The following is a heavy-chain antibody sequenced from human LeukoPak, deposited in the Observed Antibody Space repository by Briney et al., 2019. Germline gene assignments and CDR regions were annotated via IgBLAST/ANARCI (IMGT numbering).Heavy chain of an antibody. J-gene: IGHJ5*02. CDR1: GYSFTNYG. CDR3: ARVRGDRSWFDP. V-gene: IGHV1-69*13. Sequence: SVKVSCKASGYSFTNYGITWVRQAPGQGLEWMGGIIPIFDTSNYAQRFQGRVTFTSDDSTSTAYMELSSLRSEDTAVYYCARVRGDRSWFDPWGQGTLVTVSS. D-gene: IGHD3-10*01. CDR2: IIPIFDTS.